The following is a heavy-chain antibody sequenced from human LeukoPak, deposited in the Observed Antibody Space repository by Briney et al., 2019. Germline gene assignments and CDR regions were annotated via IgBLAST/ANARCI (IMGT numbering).Heavy chain of an antibody. J-gene: IGHJ6*03. Sequence: SQTLSLTCTVSGGSISSGSYYWSWIRQPAGKGLEWIGRIYTSGSTNYNPSLKSRVTISVDTSKNQFSLKLSSVTAADTAVYYCARAHSGSTLDYYYYYYMDVWGKGPRSPSP. D-gene: IGHD1-26*01. V-gene: IGHV4-61*02. CDR3: ARAHSGSTLDYYYYYYMDV. CDR2: IYTSGST. CDR1: GGSISSGSYY.